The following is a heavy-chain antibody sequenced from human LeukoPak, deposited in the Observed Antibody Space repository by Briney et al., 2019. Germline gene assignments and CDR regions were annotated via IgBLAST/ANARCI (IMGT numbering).Heavy chain of an antibody. CDR2: IYSGGTT. V-gene: IGHV3-53*01. Sequence: GGSLRLSCAVSGFTVSSNYMSWVRQAPGKGLEWVSVIYSGGTTYYADSVKGRFTISRDNSKNTLYLQMNSLRAEDTAVYYCARGLAVAVQFDYWGQGTLVTVSS. CDR1: GFTVSSNY. CDR3: ARGLAVAVQFDY. D-gene: IGHD6-19*01. J-gene: IGHJ4*02.